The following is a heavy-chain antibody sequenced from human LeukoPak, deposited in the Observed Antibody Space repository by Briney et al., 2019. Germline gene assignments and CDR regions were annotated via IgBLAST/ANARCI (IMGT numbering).Heavy chain of an antibody. Sequence: GGSLRLSCAASGFTFSSYSMNWVRQAPGKGLEWVSSISSSSSYIYYADSVKGRFTISRDNAKNSLYLQMNSLRAEDTAVYYCARVSCSSTSCPSQVDYWGPGNLVTVSS. CDR3: ARVSCSSTSCPSQVDY. V-gene: IGHV3-21*01. D-gene: IGHD2-2*01. J-gene: IGHJ4*02. CDR1: GFTFSSYS. CDR2: ISSSSSYI.